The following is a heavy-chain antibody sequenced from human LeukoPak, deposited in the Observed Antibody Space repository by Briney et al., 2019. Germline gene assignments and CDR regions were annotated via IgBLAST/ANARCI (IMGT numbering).Heavy chain of an antibody. CDR3: ARGPPPMFRGLIRRFENDS. CDR1: GGSISGYY. Sequence: KPSETLSLTCTVSGGSISGYYWSWIRQPPGKGLEWIGYIYYSGNSNYNPSLKSRVTISVDTSKNQFSLKLSSVTAADSAVYYCARGPPPMFRGLIRRFENDSWGQGTLVTVSS. D-gene: IGHD3-10*01. V-gene: IGHV4-59*12. J-gene: IGHJ4*02. CDR2: IYYSGNS.